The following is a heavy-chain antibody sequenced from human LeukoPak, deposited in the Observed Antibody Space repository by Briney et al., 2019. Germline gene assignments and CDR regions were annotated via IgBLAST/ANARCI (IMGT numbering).Heavy chain of an antibody. CDR2: INPSGGST. CDR1: GYTFTTYF. CDR3: ARCDGWFGELCLDF. V-gene: IGHV1-46*01. J-gene: IGHJ4*02. Sequence: ASVKVSCKASGYTFTTYFLHWVRQAPGQGLEWMGIINPSGGSTNYAQKFQGRVTMTRDMSTSTVYMELSSLRSEDTAMYYCARCDGWFGELCLDFWGQGTLVTVSS. D-gene: IGHD3-10*01.